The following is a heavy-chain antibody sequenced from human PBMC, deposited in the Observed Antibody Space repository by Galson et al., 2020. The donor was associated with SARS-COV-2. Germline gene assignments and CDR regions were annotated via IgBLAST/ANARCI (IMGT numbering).Heavy chain of an antibody. D-gene: IGHD4-17*01. Sequence: SETLSLTCAVSGTSISSGSYSWNWIRQRPGKGLEWIGYISHSGGTYYNPSLKSRVTISGHRSKNQFSLRLSSVTAADTAVYYCARLHYGEYAPEAFDIWGPGTRVTVAS. V-gene: IGHV4-30-2*01. CDR2: ISHSGGT. CDR1: GTSISSGSYS. CDR3: ARLHYGEYAPEAFDI. J-gene: IGHJ3*02.